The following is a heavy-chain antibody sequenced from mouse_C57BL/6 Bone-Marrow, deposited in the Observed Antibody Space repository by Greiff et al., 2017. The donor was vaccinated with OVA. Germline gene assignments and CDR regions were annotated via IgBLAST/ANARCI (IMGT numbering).Heavy chain of an antibody. Sequence: VQRVESGAELVRPGTSVKVSCKASGYAFTNYLIEWVKQRPGQGLEWIGVINPGSGGTNYNEKFKGKATLTADKSSSTAYMQLSSLTSEDSAVYFCARFPYYYGSSHWYFDVWGTGTTVTVSS. V-gene: IGHV1-54*01. CDR2: INPGSGGT. D-gene: IGHD1-1*01. CDR1: GYAFTNYL. J-gene: IGHJ1*03. CDR3: ARFPYYYGSSHWYFDV.